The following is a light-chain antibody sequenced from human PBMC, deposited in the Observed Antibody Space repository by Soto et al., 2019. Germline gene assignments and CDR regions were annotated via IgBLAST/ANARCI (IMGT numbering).Light chain of an antibody. V-gene: IGLV1-40*01. CDR1: RSNIGAGYD. CDR3: QSYDSSLSGVV. Sequence: QSVLTQPPSVSGAPGQRVTIPCTGSRSNIGAGYDVHWYQQLPGTAPKLLIYGNSNRPSGVPDRFSGSKSGTSASLAITGLQAEDEADYYCQSYDSSLSGVVFGGGTKVTVL. J-gene: IGLJ2*01. CDR2: GNS.